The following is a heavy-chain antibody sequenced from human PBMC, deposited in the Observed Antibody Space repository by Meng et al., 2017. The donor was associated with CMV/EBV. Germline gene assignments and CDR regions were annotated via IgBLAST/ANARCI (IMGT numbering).Heavy chain of an antibody. D-gene: IGHD6-6*01. Sequence: GESLKISCAASGFTFSSFEMNWVRQAPGKGLEWTSDISAGGDTIYYADSVKGRFTISRDNAKKSLYLQMKSLRAEDTAIYYCARNLGARTPRDAMDVWGQGTTVTVSS. J-gene: IGHJ6*02. V-gene: IGHV3-48*03. CDR1: GFTFSSFE. CDR2: ISAGGDTI. CDR3: ARNLGARTPRDAMDV.